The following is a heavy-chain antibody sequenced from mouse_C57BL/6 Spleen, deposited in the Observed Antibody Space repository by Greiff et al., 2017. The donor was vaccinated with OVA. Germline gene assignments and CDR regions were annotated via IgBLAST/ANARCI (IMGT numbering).Heavy chain of an antibody. CDR1: GYTFPGYW. J-gene: IGHJ2*01. V-gene: IGHV1-59*01. CDR3: AYYSGSSYLGDY. D-gene: IGHD1-1*01. CDR2: IDPSDSYT. Sequence: QVQLQQPGAELVRPGTSVKLSCKASGYTFPGYWMPWVKQRPGQGLEWIGVIDPSDSYTNFNQKFKGKATLTVDTSASTAYMQLSSMTSEESAVKYCAYYSGSSYLGDYWGQGTTLTVSS.